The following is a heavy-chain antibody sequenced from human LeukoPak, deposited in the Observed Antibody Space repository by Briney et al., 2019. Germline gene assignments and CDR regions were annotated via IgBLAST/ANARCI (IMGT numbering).Heavy chain of an antibody. CDR3: AKPYYDILTGSSSLYSPWDY. CDR2: ISYDGSNK. CDR1: GFTFSSYG. Sequence: GGSLRLSCAASGFTFSSYGMHWVRQAPGKGLEWVAVISYDGSNKYYADSVKGRFTISRDNSKSTLYLQMNSLRAEDTAVYYCAKPYYDILTGSSSLYSPWDYWGQGTLVTVSS. D-gene: IGHD3-9*01. V-gene: IGHV3-30*18. J-gene: IGHJ4*02.